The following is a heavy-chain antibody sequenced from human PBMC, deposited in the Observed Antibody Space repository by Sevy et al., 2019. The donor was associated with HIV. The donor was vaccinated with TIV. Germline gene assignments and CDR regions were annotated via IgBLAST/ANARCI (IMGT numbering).Heavy chain of an antibody. CDR2: IRGNNNSV. Sequence: GGSLRLSCAASGFTFSDYYMSWIRQAPGKGLEWVSYIRGNNNSVYYADSVKGRFTISRDNAKNSLFLQMNSLRAEDTAVYYCARGQGSSWGWFDPWGQGTLVTVSS. CDR3: ARGQGSSWGWFDP. V-gene: IGHV3-11*01. D-gene: IGHD6-13*01. CDR1: GFTFSDYY. J-gene: IGHJ5*02.